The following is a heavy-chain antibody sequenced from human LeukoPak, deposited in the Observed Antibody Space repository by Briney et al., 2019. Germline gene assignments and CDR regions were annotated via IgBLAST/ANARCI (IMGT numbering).Heavy chain of an antibody. Sequence: PGGSLRLSCAASGFTFSSYWMGWVRQAPGKGLEWVANIKQDGSEKYYVDSVKGRFTISRDNAKNSLYLQMNSLRAEDTAVYYCASYLSAYYYDSSGYYSDYWGQGTLVTVSS. CDR3: ASYLSAYYYDSSGYYSDY. CDR2: IKQDGSEK. J-gene: IGHJ4*02. D-gene: IGHD3-22*01. V-gene: IGHV3-7*01. CDR1: GFTFSSYW.